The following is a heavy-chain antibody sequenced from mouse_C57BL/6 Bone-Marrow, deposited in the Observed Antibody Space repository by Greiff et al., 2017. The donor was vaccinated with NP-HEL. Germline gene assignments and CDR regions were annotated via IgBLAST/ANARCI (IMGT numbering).Heavy chain of an antibody. CDR2: IDPSDSYT. CDR1: GYTFTSYW. Sequence: QVQLQQPGAELVKPGASVKLSCKASGYTFTSYWMQWVKQRPGQGLEWIGEIDPSDSYTNYNQKFKGKATLTVDTSSSTAYMQLSSLTAEDSSVYYCARSGVIGYFDYWGKGTTLTVSS. D-gene: IGHD2-1*01. J-gene: IGHJ2*01. V-gene: IGHV1-50*01. CDR3: ARSGVIGYFDY.